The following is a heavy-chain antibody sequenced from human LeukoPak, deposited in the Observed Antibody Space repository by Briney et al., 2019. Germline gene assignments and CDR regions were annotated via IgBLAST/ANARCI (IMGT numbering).Heavy chain of an antibody. D-gene: IGHD3-22*01. CDR1: GGTFSSYA. Sequence: ASVKVSCKASGGTFSSYAISWARQAPGQGLEWMGRIIPILGIANYAQKFQGRVTITADKSTSTACMELSSLRSEDTAVYYCARGTRENSSGVLRPHDYWGQGTLVTVSS. CDR3: ARGTRENSSGVLRPHDY. CDR2: IIPILGIA. J-gene: IGHJ4*02. V-gene: IGHV1-69*04.